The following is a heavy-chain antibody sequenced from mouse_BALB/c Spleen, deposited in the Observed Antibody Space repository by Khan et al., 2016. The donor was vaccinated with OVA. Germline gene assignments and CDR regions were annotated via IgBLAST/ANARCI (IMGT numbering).Heavy chain of an antibody. CDR3: ARTARINY. D-gene: IGHD1-2*01. V-gene: IGHV3-2*02. CDR1: GYSITSYYG. Sequence: EVKLEESGPGLVKPSESLYLSCTVTGYSITSYYGWYGIRQFPGNILEMVGYISYSGSTNYNQSLKGRVSMTRDTSKNQFFLQLNSVTTEDTATYYCARTARINYWGQGTTLTVSS. J-gene: IGHJ2*01. CDR2: ISYSGST.